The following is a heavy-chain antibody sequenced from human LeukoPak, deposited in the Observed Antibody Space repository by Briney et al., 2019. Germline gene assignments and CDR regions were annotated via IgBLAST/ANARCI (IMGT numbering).Heavy chain of an antibody. V-gene: IGHV3-30-3*01. CDR2: ISYDGSNK. D-gene: IGHD5-12*01. J-gene: IGHJ4*02. CDR1: GFTFSSYA. CDR3: ARARSSIKDIVGYYFDY. Sequence: GGSLRLSCAASGFTFSSYAMHWVRQAPGKGLEWVAVISYDGSNKYYADSVKGRFTISRDNSKNTLYLQMNSLRAEDTAVYYCARARSSIKDIVGYYFDYWGQGTLVTVSS.